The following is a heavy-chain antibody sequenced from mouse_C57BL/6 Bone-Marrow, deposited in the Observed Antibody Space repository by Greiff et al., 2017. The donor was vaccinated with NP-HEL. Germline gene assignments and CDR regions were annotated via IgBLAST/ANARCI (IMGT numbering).Heavy chain of an antibody. CDR1: GYTFTSYG. Sequence: VQRVESGAELARPGASVKLSCKASGYTFTSYGISWVKQRTGQGLEWIGEIYPRSGNTYYNEKFKGKATLTADKSSSTAYMELRSLTSEDSAVYFCARKEGNYAMDYWGQGTSVTVSS. J-gene: IGHJ4*01. V-gene: IGHV1-81*01. CDR2: IYPRSGNT. CDR3: ARKEGNYAMDY.